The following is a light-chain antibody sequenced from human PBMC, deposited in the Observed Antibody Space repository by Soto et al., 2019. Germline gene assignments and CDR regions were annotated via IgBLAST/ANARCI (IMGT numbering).Light chain of an antibody. Sequence: DIQMTQSPSSLSASVGDRVTITCRASQSISNYLNWYQQNPGKAPKVLIYAASSLQSGVPSRFSGSGSGTDFTLTISSLQPEDFATYYCQQSYSTPWTFGQGTRLEIK. J-gene: IGKJ5*01. CDR2: AAS. V-gene: IGKV1-39*01. CDR3: QQSYSTPWT. CDR1: QSISNY.